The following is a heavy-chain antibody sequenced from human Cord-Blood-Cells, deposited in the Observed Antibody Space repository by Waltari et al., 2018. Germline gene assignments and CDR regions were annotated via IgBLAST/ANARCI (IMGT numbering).Heavy chain of an antibody. J-gene: IGHJ4*02. CDR1: GFTFRWHA. CDR2: ISGSGGST. D-gene: IGHD6-6*01. CDR3: AKTGQLDTYFDY. V-gene: IGHV3-23*01. Sequence: EVQLLESGGGLVQRGGSLSLSCAASGFTFRWHAMTWVRQAPGKGLEWVSAISGSGGSTYYADSVKGRFTISRDNSKNTLYLQMNSLRAEDTAVYYCAKTGQLDTYFDYWGQGTLVTVSS.